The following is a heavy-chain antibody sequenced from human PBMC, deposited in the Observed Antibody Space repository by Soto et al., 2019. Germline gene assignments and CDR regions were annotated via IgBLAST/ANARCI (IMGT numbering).Heavy chain of an antibody. V-gene: IGHV4-4*02. Sequence: TSETLDLTFAVSGGSIISSNWWSWVRPPPGTGLEWIGEIYHSGSTNYNPSLKSRVTISVDKSKNQFSLKLSSVTAADTAVYYCARSPDSSGYYPRWYYYGMDVWGQGTTVTVS. CDR3: ARSPDSSGYYPRWYYYGMDV. CDR2: IYHSGST. D-gene: IGHD3-22*01. J-gene: IGHJ6*02. CDR1: GGSIISSNW.